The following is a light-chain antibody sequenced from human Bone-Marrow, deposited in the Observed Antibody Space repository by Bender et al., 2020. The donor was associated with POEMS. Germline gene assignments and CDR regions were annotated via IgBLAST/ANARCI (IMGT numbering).Light chain of an antibody. CDR1: DIGSKS. Sequence: SYVLTQPPAMSVAPGQTARITCGGSDIGSKSVHWYQQQPGQAPVLVVYDDGDRPSGVSDRFSGSKSGNTASLTISGLQAEDEADYYCCSYAGNNTVVFGGGTTVTVL. CDR2: DDG. V-gene: IGLV3-21*02. CDR3: CSYAGNNTVV. J-gene: IGLJ2*01.